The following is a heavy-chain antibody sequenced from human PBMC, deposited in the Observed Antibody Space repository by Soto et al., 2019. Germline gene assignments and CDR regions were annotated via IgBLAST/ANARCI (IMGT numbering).Heavy chain of an antibody. V-gene: IGHV1-2*04. CDR2: INPNSGGT. CDR3: ARALTTIGYYYYGMDV. Sequence: QVQLVQSGAEVKKPGASVKVSCKASGYTFTGYYMHWVRQAPGQGLEWMGWINPNSGGTNYAQKFQGWVTMTRDTSISTAYMELSRLRSDDTAVYYCARALTTIGYYYYGMDVWGQGTTVTVSS. D-gene: IGHD2-21*02. J-gene: IGHJ6*02. CDR1: GYTFTGYY.